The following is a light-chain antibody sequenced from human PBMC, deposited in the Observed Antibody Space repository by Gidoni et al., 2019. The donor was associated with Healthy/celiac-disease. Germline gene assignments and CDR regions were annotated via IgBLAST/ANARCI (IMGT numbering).Light chain of an antibody. V-gene: IGLV9-49*01. Sequence: QPVLTQPPSASASLGASVTLTCTLSSGYSNYKVDWYQQRPGKGPRFGMRVGTGGIVGSKGDGIPDRFSVLGSGLNRYLTIKNIQEEDESDYHCGADHGSGSNFVSWVFGGGTKLTVL. CDR2: VGTGGIVG. J-gene: IGLJ3*02. CDR1: SGYSNYK. CDR3: GADHGSGSNFVSWV.